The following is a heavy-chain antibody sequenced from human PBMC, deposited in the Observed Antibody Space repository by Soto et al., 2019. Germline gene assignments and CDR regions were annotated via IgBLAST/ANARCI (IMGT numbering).Heavy chain of an antibody. D-gene: IGHD6-6*01. CDR2: ISWNGGNI. Sequence: EVQLVESGGGLVQPGRSLRLSCAASGFTFDDYAMHWVRQAPGKGLEWVSGISWNGGNIGYADSVKGRFTISRDNAKNSLFLQMNSLRADDSALYFCAKDIYSSSSGQDYWGQGTPVTVSS. CDR1: GFTFDDYA. V-gene: IGHV3-9*01. CDR3: AKDIYSSSSGQDY. J-gene: IGHJ4*02.